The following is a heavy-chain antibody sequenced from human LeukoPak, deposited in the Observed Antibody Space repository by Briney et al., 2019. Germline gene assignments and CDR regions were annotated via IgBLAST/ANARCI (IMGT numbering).Heavy chain of an antibody. V-gene: IGHV3-74*01. CDR3: ARDPSHSSSLYYMDV. D-gene: IGHD6-6*01. CDR2: INSDGSST. Sequence: GGSLRLSCAASGFTFSSYWMHWVRQAPGKGLVWVSRINSDGSSTSYADSVKGRSTISRDNAKNTLYVQMNSLRAEDTAVYYCARDPSHSSSLYYMDVWGKGTTVTVSS. CDR1: GFTFSSYW. J-gene: IGHJ6*03.